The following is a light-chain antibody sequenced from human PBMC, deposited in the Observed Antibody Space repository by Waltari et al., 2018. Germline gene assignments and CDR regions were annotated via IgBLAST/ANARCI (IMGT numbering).Light chain of an antibody. CDR1: SSDLGGYDF. J-gene: IGLJ2*01. V-gene: IGLV2-14*03. CDR2: DVS. CDR3: SSYTDINIALI. Sequence: QSALTQPAPMSGSPGQSITISCTGTSSDLGGYDFISWYQHHPGKSPRLIIFDVSLRPSGVSGRFSGSKSGNTASLSISGLQADDEADYFCSSYTDINIALIFGGGTKVTVL.